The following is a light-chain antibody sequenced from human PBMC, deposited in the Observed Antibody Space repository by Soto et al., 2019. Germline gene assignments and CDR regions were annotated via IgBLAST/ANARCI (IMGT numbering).Light chain of an antibody. CDR1: SSDVGGYDY. Sequence: QSALTQPPSASGSPGQSVTIACTGTSSDVGGYDYVCWYQQHPGKAPKLLINKVTIRPEGVFARCSGSKSVTTPSLTVSAIVAEDEADYYCSLYTGGNPSYVLGPGTKGTVL. CDR3: SLYTGGNPSYV. V-gene: IGLV2-8*01. CDR2: KVT. J-gene: IGLJ1*01.